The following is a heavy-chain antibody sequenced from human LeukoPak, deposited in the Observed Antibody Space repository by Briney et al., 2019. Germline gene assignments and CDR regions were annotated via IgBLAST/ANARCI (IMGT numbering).Heavy chain of an antibody. CDR3: ARVGIISEPTATFCFDY. CDR1: GVSISSGGYS. D-gene: IGHD2-21*02. J-gene: IGHJ4*02. V-gene: IGHV4-30-2*01. CDR2: IYHSGST. Sequence: SETLSLTCAVSGVSISSGGYSWSWIRQPPGKGLEWIGYIYHSGSTYYNPSLKSRVTISVDRSKNQFSLKLSSVTAADTAVYYCARVGIISEPTATFCFDYWGQGTLVTVSS.